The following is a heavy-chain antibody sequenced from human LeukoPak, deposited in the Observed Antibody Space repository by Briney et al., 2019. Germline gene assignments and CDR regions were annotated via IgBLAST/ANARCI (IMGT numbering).Heavy chain of an antibody. CDR2: ISSRSSYI. Sequence: GGSLRLSCAASGFTFSTYTMNWVRQAPGKGLEWVSSISSRSSYIYYADSVKGRFTISRDNSKNTLYLQMNSLRAEDTAVYYCAKDVSELPRRWHWDYWGQGTLVTVSS. CDR1: GFTFSTYT. J-gene: IGHJ4*02. D-gene: IGHD4-23*01. CDR3: AKDVSELPRRWHWDY. V-gene: IGHV3-21*04.